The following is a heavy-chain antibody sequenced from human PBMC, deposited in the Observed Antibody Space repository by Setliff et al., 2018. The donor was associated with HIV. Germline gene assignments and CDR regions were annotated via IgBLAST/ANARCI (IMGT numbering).Heavy chain of an antibody. Sequence: SETLSLTCTVSGGSASNSRYYWAWIRQPPGKGLEWIGSIYHSGTTYYNLSLKSRVTISVDTSKNQFSLNLRSVTAADTAVYYCATRAIVVIPDYWGQGTLVTVSS. V-gene: IGHV4-39*07. CDR2: IYHSGTT. J-gene: IGHJ4*02. CDR3: ATRAIVVIPDY. CDR1: GGSASNSRYY. D-gene: IGHD3-22*01.